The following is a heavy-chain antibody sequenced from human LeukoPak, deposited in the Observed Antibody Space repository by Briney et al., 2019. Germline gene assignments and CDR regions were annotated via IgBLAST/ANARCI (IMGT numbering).Heavy chain of an antibody. D-gene: IGHD3-10*01. CDR3: ARGEYGSGGYSDSFFDY. CDR1: AGSISSSSYF. CDR2: IYYSGST. Sequence: SETLSLTCTVSAGSISSSSYFWGWIRQPPGKGLEWIGNIYYSGSTYYNPSLKSRVTISVDTSKNQFSLKLSSVTAADTAVYYCARGEYGSGGYSDSFFDYWGQGTLVTVSS. V-gene: IGHV4-39*07. J-gene: IGHJ4*02.